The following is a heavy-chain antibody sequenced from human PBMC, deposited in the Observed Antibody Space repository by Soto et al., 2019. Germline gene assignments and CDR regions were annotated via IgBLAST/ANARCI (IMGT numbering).Heavy chain of an antibody. V-gene: IGHV4-4*02. Sequence: QVQLQESGPGLVKPSGTLSLTCAVSGGSISSSNWWSWVRQPPGKGLEWIGEIYHSGSTNYNPSLKCRVTXSXDXXKNQFSLKLSSVTAADTAVYYCALGREETTYGMDVWGQGTTVTVSS. D-gene: IGHD1-1*01. CDR3: ALGREETTYGMDV. CDR1: GGSISSSNW. J-gene: IGHJ6*02. CDR2: IYHSGST.